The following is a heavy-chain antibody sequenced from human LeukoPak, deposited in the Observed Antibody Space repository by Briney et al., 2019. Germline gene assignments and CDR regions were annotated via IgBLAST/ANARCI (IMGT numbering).Heavy chain of an antibody. Sequence: QSGGSLRLSCAASGFTFSSYAMHWVRQAPGKGLEYVSAISSNGGSTYYANSVKGRFTISRDNSKNTLYLQMGSLRAEDMAVYYCARERIQLSGGFDYWGQGTLVTVSS. V-gene: IGHV3-64*01. D-gene: IGHD5-18*01. CDR1: GFTFSSYA. CDR3: ARERIQLSGGFDY. CDR2: ISSNGGST. J-gene: IGHJ4*02.